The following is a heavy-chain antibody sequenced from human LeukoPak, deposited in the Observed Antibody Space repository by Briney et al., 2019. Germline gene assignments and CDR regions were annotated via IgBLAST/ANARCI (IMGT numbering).Heavy chain of an antibody. CDR3: ASLPPNQEADTNWYFDL. CDR2: IYHSGST. D-gene: IGHD5-18*01. Sequence: PSGTLSLTCAVSCGPISSTNWWSRVRQPRGKGLEWIGEIYHSGSTNYNPSLRSRITISVDKSKDQFSLRLSSVTAADTAVYYCASLPPNQEADTNWYFDLWGRGTLVTVSS. V-gene: IGHV4-4*02. J-gene: IGHJ2*01. CDR1: CGPISSTNW.